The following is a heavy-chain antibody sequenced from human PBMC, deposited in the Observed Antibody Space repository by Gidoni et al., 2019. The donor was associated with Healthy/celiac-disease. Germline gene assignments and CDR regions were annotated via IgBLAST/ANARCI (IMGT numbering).Heavy chain of an antibody. V-gene: IGHV3-33*01. Sequence: QVQLVESGGGVVQPGRSLRLSCAASGFTFSSYGMHWVRQAPGKGLEWVAVIWYDGSNKYYADSVKGRFTISRDNSKNTLYLQMNSLRAEDTAVYYCARGDDYGDYGYFDYWGQGTLVTVSS. CDR2: IWYDGSNK. CDR3: ARGDDYGDYGYFDY. J-gene: IGHJ4*02. D-gene: IGHD4-17*01. CDR1: GFTFSSYG.